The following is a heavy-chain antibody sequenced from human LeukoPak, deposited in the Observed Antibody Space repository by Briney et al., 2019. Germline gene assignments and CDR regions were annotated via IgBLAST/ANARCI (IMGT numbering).Heavy chain of an antibody. J-gene: IGHJ4*02. V-gene: IGHV3-64*01. CDR2: ISSNGGST. CDR3: ARDKKNYDILTGYCDY. Sequence: GGSLRLSCAASGFTFSSYAMHWVRQAPGKGLEYVSAISSNGGSTYYANSVKGRFTISRDNSKNTLYLQMGSLRAEDMAVYYCARDKKNYDILTGYCDYWGQGTLVTVSS. D-gene: IGHD3-9*01. CDR1: GFTFSSYA.